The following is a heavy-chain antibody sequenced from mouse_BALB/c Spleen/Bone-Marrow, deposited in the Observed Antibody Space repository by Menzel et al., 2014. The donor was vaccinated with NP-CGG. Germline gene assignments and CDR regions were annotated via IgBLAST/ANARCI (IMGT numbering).Heavy chain of an antibody. Sequence: LQQSGSELVRPGASVKLSCKASGYTFTSYWMHWVKQRHGQGLEWIGNIYPGSGSTNYDEKFKSKGTLTVDTSSSTAYMHLSSLTSEDSAVYYCTRGDGNYWYFDVWGAGITVTVSS. CDR3: TRGDGNYWYFDV. J-gene: IGHJ1*01. CDR2: IYPGSGST. D-gene: IGHD2-1*01. CDR1: GYTFTSYW. V-gene: IGHV1S22*01.